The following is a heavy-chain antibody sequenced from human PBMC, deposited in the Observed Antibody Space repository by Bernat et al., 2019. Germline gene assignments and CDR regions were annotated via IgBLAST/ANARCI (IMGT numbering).Heavy chain of an antibody. V-gene: IGHV1-2*04. D-gene: IGHD5-18*01. Sequence: FTGYYMHWVRQAPGQGLEWMGWINPNSGGPNYAQKFQGWVTMTRDTSISKANMELSRLRYDDTAVYYCARGGRQIWSPTTDGMDVWG. J-gene: IGHJ6*02. CDR3: ARGGRQIWSPTTDGMDV. CDR2: INPNSGGP. CDR1: FTGYY.